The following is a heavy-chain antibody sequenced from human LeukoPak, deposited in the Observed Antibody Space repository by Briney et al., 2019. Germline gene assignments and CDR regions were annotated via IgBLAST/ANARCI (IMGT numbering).Heavy chain of an antibody. D-gene: IGHD2-15*01. CDR2: ISAYNGNT. CDR1: GYTFTSYG. CDR3: AREWEVVVAATREAHNWFDP. V-gene: IGHV1-18*01. J-gene: IGHJ5*02. Sequence: ASVKVSCKASGYTFTSYGISWVRQAPGQGLEWMGWISAYNGNTNYAQKLQGRVTMTTDTSTSIAYMELRSLRSDDTAVYYCAREWEVVVAATREAHNWFDPWGQGTLVTVSS.